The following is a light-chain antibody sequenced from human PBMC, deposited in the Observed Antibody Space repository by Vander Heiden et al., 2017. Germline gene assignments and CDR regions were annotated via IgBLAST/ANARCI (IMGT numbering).Light chain of an antibody. CDR3: QSYDSSLTSHV. Sequence: QSVLTQPPSVSGAPGQRLTISCTGSSSNLGAGDDVHWYQERPGTAPKLLIFGNSNRPSGVPDRFSGSNSGTTASLAITGLQAEDEADYYCQSYDSSLTSHVFGTGTKVTVL. CDR1: SSNLGAGDD. V-gene: IGLV1-40*01. CDR2: GNS. J-gene: IGLJ1*01.